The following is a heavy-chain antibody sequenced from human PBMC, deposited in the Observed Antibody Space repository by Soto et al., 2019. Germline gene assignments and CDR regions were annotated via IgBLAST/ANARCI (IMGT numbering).Heavy chain of an antibody. V-gene: IGHV1-69*08. CDR2: IIPILGIA. D-gene: IGHD2-2*01. CDR3: ARDRATAAIGAPMDV. J-gene: IGHJ6*02. CDR1: GGTFSSYT. Sequence: QVQLVQSGAEVKKPGSSVKVSCKASGGTFSSYTISWVRQAPGQGLEWMGRIIPILGIANYAQKFQGRVTSTADKPTSTAYMELSSLRSEETAVYYCARDRATAAIGAPMDVWGQGTTVTVSS.